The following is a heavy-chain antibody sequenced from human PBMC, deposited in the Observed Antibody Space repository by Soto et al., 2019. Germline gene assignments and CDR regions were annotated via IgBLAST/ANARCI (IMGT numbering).Heavy chain of an antibody. D-gene: IGHD6-13*01. J-gene: IGHJ4*02. CDR3: ARSPLSLYSAGFR. Sequence: ASVKVSCRASGYPFRGYAMNWVRQAAGQRLEWMGWINDGNGGKKYSQRFQDRVTITRDTSAKTVDMELRRLKSEDTAIYYGARSPLSLYSAGFRRGRGTPFTVSS. V-gene: IGHV1-3*01. CDR1: GYPFRGYA. CDR2: INDGNGGK.